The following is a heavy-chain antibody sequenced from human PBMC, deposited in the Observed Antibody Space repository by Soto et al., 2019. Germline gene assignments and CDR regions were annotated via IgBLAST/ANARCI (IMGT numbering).Heavy chain of an antibody. J-gene: IGHJ4*02. CDR1: GFTFSSYS. CDR3: ARGVRKWDLLTVPGTLDY. CDR2: ISSSSSAI. Sequence: EVQLVESGGGLVQPGGSLRLSCAASGFTFSSYSMNWVRQAPGKGLEWVSYISSSSSAIYYADSLRGRFTISRDNAKNSLYLQVSSLRDEDTAVYYWARGVRKWDLLTVPGTLDYWGQGTLVTVSS. D-gene: IGHD1-26*01. V-gene: IGHV3-48*02.